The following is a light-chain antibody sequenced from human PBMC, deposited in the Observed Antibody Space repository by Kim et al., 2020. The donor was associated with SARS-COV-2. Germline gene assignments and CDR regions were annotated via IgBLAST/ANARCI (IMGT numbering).Light chain of an antibody. CDR1: QSITNNY. CDR2: GAS. J-gene: IGKJ2*01. V-gene: IGKV3-20*01. CDR3: QQYNKSPYT. Sequence: LSPGERATLSCGASQSITNNYLAWYQQRPGQAPRLLIFGASSRATGIPDRFSGSGSGTDFTLTISRLEPEDFAVYYCQQYNKSPYTFGQGTKLEI.